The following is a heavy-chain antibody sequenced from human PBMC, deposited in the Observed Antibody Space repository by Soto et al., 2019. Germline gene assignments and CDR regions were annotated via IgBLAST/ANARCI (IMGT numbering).Heavy chain of an antibody. CDR3: ARGLITGSHYSGGWYYFDS. V-gene: IGHV4-34*01. CDR2: INHSGSA. D-gene: IGHD6-19*01. J-gene: IGHJ4*02. CDR1: GGSIRSYY. Sequence: PSETLSLTCTVSGGSIRSYYWTWIRQTPGKGLQWIGQINHSGSAYYNPSLKSRVTISVHTSNSQFSLELSSVTAADTAVYYCARGLITGSHYSGGWYYFDSWGQGTQVTVSS.